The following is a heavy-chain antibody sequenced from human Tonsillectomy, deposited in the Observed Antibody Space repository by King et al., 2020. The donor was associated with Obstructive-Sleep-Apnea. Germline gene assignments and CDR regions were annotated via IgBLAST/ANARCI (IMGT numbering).Heavy chain of an antibody. D-gene: IGHD6-13*01. CDR1: GFTFRSYD. CDR3: ARGHPYSTSWYYFDQ. V-gene: IGHV3-33*01. Sequence: VQLVESGGGVVQPGRSLRLSCVGSGFTFRSYDMHWLRQAPGKGLEWVAVIWYDGSLTYFADSVKGRFTSSRDNSKNTLYLQMNSLRAEDTALYYCARGHPYSTSWYYFDQWGQGTLVTVSS. J-gene: IGHJ4*02. CDR2: IWYDGSLT.